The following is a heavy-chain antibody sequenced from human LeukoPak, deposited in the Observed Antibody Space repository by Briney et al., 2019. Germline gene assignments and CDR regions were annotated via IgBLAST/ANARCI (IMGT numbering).Heavy chain of an antibody. CDR1: GGTFSSYA. J-gene: IGHJ5*02. D-gene: IGHD3-10*01. CDR2: IIPILGIA. V-gene: IGHV1-69*04. Sequence: SVKVSCKASGGTFSSYAISWVRQAPGQGLEWMGRIIPILGIANYAQKFQGRVTITADKSTSTAYMELSSLRSEDTPVYYCARVTEARPFGELLPITWGQGTLVTVSS. CDR3: ARVTEARPFGELLPIT.